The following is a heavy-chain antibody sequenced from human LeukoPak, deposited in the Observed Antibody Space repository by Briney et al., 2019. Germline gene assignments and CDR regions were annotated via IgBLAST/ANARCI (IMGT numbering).Heavy chain of an antibody. D-gene: IGHD2-8*01. Sequence: SETLSLTCAVYGGSFSGYYWSWIRQPPGKGLEWIGEINHSGSTNYNPSLKSRVTISVDTSKNQFSLKLSSVTAADTAVYYCARLVLMVYATSGNSYITPDAFDIWGQGTMVTVSS. CDR1: GGSFSGYY. V-gene: IGHV4-34*01. CDR2: INHSGST. CDR3: ARLVLMVYATSGNSYITPDAFDI. J-gene: IGHJ3*02.